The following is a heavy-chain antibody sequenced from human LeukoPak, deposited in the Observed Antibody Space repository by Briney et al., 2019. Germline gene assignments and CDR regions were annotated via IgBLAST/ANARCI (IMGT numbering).Heavy chain of an antibody. Sequence: PGGSLRLSCAASEFTFDSYAMNWVRQAPGKGLEWVSAISGSGANTYYANSVKGRFAISRDNSKSTLFLQMDSLRAEDTAIYYCAKTSVSSGWPELFDFWGQGTLVTASS. CDR2: ISGSGANT. J-gene: IGHJ4*02. V-gene: IGHV3-23*01. CDR3: AKTSVSSGWPELFDF. CDR1: EFTFDSYA. D-gene: IGHD6-19*01.